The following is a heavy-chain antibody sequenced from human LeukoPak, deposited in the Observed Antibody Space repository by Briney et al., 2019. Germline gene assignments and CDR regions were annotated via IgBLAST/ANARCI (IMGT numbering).Heavy chain of an antibody. CDR3: ARVYYDSSGYRDRSFYYYYMDV. D-gene: IGHD3-22*01. CDR2: TYYRSKWYN. V-gene: IGHV6-1*01. CDR1: GDSVSSNSAA. Sequence: SQTLSLTCAISGDSVSSNSAAWDWIRQSPSRGLEWLGRTYYRSKWYNDYAVSVKSRITINPDTSKNQFSLQLNSVTPEDTAVYYCARVYYDSSGYRDRSFYYYYMDVWGKGNTVTISS. J-gene: IGHJ6*03.